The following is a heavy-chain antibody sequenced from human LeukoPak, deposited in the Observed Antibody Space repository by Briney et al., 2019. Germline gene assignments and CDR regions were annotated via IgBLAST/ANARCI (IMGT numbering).Heavy chain of an antibody. V-gene: IGHV3-30*04. Sequence: PGGSLRLSCAASGFTFSSYAMHWVRQAPGKGLEWVAVISYDGSNKYYADSVKGRFTISRDNSKNTLYLQMNSLRAEDTALYYCARYGSYLDAVDFWGQGTLVTVAS. CDR3: ARYGSYLDAVDF. CDR1: GFTFSSYA. CDR2: ISYDGSNK. J-gene: IGHJ3*01. D-gene: IGHD1-26*01.